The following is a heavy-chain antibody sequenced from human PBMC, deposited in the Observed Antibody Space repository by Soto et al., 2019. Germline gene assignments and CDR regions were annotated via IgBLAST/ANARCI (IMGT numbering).Heavy chain of an antibody. CDR2: IIPIFGTA. V-gene: IGHV1-69*13. Sequence: SLKLYCKASGYTFTRDYVDWMRQAPRRGLEWMGGIIPIFGTANYAQKYQGRVTITADESTSTAYMELSSLRPEDTAVYYCARVNNYIVVQQLAPPVCYYYGMDVWGQGTTVTGPS. CDR3: ARVNNYIVVQQLAPPVCYYYGMDV. J-gene: IGHJ6*02. D-gene: IGHD6-6*01. CDR1: GYTFTRDY.